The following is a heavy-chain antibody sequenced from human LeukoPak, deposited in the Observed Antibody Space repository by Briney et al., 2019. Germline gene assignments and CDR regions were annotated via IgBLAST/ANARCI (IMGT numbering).Heavy chain of an antibody. CDR3: ARRRISRGYSYGRPYYYHGMDV. J-gene: IGHJ6*02. CDR2: INHSGST. CDR1: GGSFSGYY. V-gene: IGHV4-34*01. Sequence: SETLSLTCAVYGGSFSGYYWSWIRQPPRKGLEWIGEINHSGSTNYNPSLKSRVTISVDTSKNQFSLRLSSVTAADTAVYYCARRRISRGYSYGRPYYYHGMDVWGQGTTVTVSS. D-gene: IGHD5-18*01.